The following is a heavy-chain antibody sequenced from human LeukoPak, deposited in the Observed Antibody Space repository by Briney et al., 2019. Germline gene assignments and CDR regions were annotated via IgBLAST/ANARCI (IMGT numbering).Heavy chain of an antibody. J-gene: IGHJ4*02. CDR2: ISESGNDA. D-gene: IGHD2/OR15-2a*01. V-gene: IGHV3-23*01. CDR3: AKRPLGSCTTSSRSAGYFDN. Sequence: GGSLRLSCAGSGFTFSSYVMTWVRQAPGKGLERVSLISESGNDAYYADSVKGRFIIFRDNSKTTLFLQMNSLRAEDSAVYYCAKRPLGSCTTSSRSAGYFDNWGQGTLVTVSS. CDR1: GFTFSSYV.